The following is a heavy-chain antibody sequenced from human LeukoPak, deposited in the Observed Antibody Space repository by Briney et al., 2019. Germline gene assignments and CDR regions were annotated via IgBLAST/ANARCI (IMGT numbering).Heavy chain of an antibody. CDR1: GGSISSSSYY. CDR2: IYYSGST. CDR3: ARVGTRDSWGNYYGMDV. Sequence: SETLSLTCTVSGGSISSSSYYWGWVRQPPGKGLEWIGSIYYSGSTYYNPSLKSRVTISIDRSKNQLSLKLTSVTAAADTAVYYCARVGTRDSWGNYYGMDVWGQGTTVTVSS. V-gene: IGHV4-39*07. J-gene: IGHJ6*02. D-gene: IGHD1-7*01.